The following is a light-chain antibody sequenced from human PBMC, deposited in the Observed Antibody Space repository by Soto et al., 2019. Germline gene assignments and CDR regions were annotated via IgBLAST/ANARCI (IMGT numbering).Light chain of an antibody. Sequence: EIVLTKSPGTLSLSPGERATLSCRASQSVSSSYLAWYQQKPGQAPKLLIYGASSRATGIPDRFSGSGSGTDFTLTISRLEPEDFAVYYCQQYGSSPKLTFGGGTTVEIK. CDR1: QSVSSSY. CDR2: GAS. J-gene: IGKJ4*01. CDR3: QQYGSSPKLT. V-gene: IGKV3-20*01.